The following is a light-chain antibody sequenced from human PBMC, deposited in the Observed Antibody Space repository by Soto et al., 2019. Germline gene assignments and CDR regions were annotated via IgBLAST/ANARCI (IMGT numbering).Light chain of an antibody. CDR2: GAS. J-gene: IGKJ1*01. CDR3: QQYGSSGT. Sequence: EIGLTQSPGILSLSPGERATLSCGSGHGVNSIYLAWYRQKPGQAPSLLIYGASNRATGIPDRFSGSGSGTDFTLTISRLEPEDLAVYYCQQYGSSGTFGQGTKVDIK. CDR1: HGVNSIY. V-gene: IGKV3-20*01.